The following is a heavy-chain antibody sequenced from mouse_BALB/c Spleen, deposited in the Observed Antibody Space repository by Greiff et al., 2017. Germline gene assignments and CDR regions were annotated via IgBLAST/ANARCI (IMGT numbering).Heavy chain of an antibody. J-gene: IGHJ3*01. CDR1: GFTFSSYG. CDR2: INSNGGST. CDR3: ARDYYRAAWFAY. D-gene: IGHD2-14*01. V-gene: IGHV5-6-3*01. Sequence: DVKLVESGGGLVQPGGSLKLSCAASGFTFSSYGMSWVRQTPDKRLELVATINSNGGSTYYPDSVKGRFTISRDNAKNTLYLQMSSLKSEDTALYYCARDYYRAAWFAYWGQGTLVTVSA.